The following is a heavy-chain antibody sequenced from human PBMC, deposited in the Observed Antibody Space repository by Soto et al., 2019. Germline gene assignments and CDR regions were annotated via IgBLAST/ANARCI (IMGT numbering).Heavy chain of an antibody. CDR3: AASRGFDSSGYSGYYYGMDV. Sequence: GGSLRLSCAASGFTFSNYAMSWVRQAPGKGPEWVSTITKSGSRTYDVDSVKGRFSISRDNAKKYLYLQMNSLRPDDTALYYCAASRGFDSSGYSGYYYGMDVWGQGTTVTVS. CDR1: GFTFSNYA. D-gene: IGHD3-22*01. J-gene: IGHJ6*02. CDR2: ITKSGSRT. V-gene: IGHV3-23*01.